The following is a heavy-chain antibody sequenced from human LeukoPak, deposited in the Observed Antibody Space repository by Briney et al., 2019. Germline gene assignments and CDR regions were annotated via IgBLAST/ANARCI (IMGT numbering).Heavy chain of an antibody. D-gene: IGHD6-13*01. CDR1: GFSITTGYY. J-gene: IGHJ4*02. Sequence: SETLSLTCTVSGFSITTGYYWAWLRQPPGKGLEWIGTIFRIGSTYCNPSLKSRVTISVDTSKNQFSLKLSSVTAADTAVYYCARVAAASEYYFDYWGQGTLVTVSS. CDR3: ARVAAASEYYFDY. CDR2: IFRIGST. V-gene: IGHV4-38-2*02.